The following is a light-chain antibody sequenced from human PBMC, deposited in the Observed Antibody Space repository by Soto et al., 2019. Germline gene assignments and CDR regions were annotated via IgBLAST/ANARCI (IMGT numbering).Light chain of an antibody. J-gene: IGKJ2*01. Sequence: EIVLTQSPATLSLSPGERATNSCRASQSVSWYLAWYQQKPGQAPRLLIYDASKRAAGIPARFSGSGSETDFTPTISSLEPEDFAVYYCQQRHHWLRTFGQGTKVDIK. V-gene: IGKV3-11*01. CDR1: QSVSWY. CDR2: DAS. CDR3: QQRHHWLRT.